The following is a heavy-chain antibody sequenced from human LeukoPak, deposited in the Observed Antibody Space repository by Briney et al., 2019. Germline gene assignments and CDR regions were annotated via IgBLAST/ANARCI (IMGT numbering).Heavy chain of an antibody. D-gene: IGHD5-12*01. CDR1: GFTFSRSY. V-gene: IGHV3-7*01. CDR2: IKQDGVDK. Sequence: GGSLRLSCAASGFTFSRSYMSWVRQAPGKGLEWVATIKQDGVDKYYVDSVKGRFTISRDTAKNALYLQMNSLRAEDTAVYYCARDPSRYDLDYRGEGTLVTVSS. CDR3: ARDPSRYDLDY. J-gene: IGHJ4*02.